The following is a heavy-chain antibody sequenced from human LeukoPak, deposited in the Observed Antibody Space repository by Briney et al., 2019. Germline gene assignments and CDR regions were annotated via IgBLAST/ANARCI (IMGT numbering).Heavy chain of an antibody. V-gene: IGHV3-74*01. CDR3: ARGGYLTYLIDY. D-gene: IGHD3-22*01. J-gene: IGHJ4*02. CDR2: IKSDGSST. CDR1: GFNFRSHG. Sequence: GGSLRLSCTASGFNFRSHGKHWVRQAPGKGLVWVSRIKSDGSSTSYADSVKGRFTISRDNAKNTVYLQMNSLRVEDTAVYYCARGGYLTYLIDYWGQGTLVTVSS.